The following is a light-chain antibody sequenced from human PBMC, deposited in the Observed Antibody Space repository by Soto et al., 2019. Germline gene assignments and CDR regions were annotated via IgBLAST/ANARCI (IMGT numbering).Light chain of an antibody. CDR1: QSVSSNY. CDR2: GAS. V-gene: IGKV3-20*01. Sequence: IVLTQSPGTLSLSPGERATLSCRAGQSVSSNYLAWYQQKPGPAPRLLIYGASSRATGIPDKFSGSGSGTDFTLTISRLEPEDFAVYYCQQYGSSGTFGQGTKVDIK. J-gene: IGKJ1*01. CDR3: QQYGSSGT.